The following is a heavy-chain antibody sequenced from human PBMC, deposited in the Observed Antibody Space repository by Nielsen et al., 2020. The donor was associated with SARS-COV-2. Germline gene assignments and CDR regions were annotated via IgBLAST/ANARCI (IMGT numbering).Heavy chain of an antibody. V-gene: IGHV3-9*01. CDR1: GFTFDDYA. Sequence: GGSLRLSCAASGFTFDDYAMHWVRPAPGKGLEWVSGISWNSGSIGYADSVKGRFTISRDNAKNSLYLQMNSLRAEDTALYYCATAMIAAAGPGVAYYYYGMDVWGQGTTVTVSS. CDR3: ATAMIAAAGPGVAYYYYGMDV. D-gene: IGHD6-13*01. J-gene: IGHJ6*02. CDR2: ISWNSGSI.